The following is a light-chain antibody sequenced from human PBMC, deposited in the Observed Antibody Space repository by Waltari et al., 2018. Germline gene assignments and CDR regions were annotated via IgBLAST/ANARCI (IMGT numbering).Light chain of an antibody. CDR1: QSILYSSNNKNY. Sequence: DIVMTQSPDSLAVSLGERATINCKSSQSILYSSNNKNYLAWYQRKPGQPPKMIIYWTSTRESGVPDRFSGSGSGTDFTLTINNLQAEDVAVYYCQQYYSSPLTFGGGTKVEIK. CDR3: QQYYSSPLT. CDR2: WTS. J-gene: IGKJ4*01. V-gene: IGKV4-1*01.